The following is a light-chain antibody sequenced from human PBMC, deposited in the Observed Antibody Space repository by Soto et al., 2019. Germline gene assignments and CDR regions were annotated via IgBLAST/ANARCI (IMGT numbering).Light chain of an antibody. CDR1: SSDVGGYNF. V-gene: IGLV2-14*03. CDR3: CSHSSSITCM. CDR2: EVT. J-gene: IGLJ3*02. Sequence: QSVLPQTASLSGSLGRSITLSCTGTSSDVGGYNFVSWYQQHPGKAPKLIIHEVTNRPSGVSKRFSGSKSGNTASLTSSWLQAEDEAVYYCCSHSSSITCMLGGGTKFTVL.